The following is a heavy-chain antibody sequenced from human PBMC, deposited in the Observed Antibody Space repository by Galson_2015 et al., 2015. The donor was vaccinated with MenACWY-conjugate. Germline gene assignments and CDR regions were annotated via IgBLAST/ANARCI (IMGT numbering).Heavy chain of an antibody. D-gene: IGHD3-22*01. Sequence: SVKVSCKASGYTFTRYAIHWVRQAPGQRLEWMGWINAGNAYTKYSQKFQGRVTVTRDTSASTVYMELSSLSSVTAADTAVYYCARTAYYDSSGYYYYYYYYGMDVWGQGTTVTVSS. V-gene: IGHV1-3*01. CDR3: ARTAYYDSSGYYYYYYYYGMDV. J-gene: IGHJ6*02. CDR1: GYTFTRYA. CDR2: INAGNAYT.